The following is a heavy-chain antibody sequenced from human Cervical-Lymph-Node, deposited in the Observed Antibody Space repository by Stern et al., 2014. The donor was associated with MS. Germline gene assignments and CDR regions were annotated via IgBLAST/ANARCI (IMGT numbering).Heavy chain of an antibody. J-gene: IGHJ1*01. V-gene: IGHV3-33*01. CDR2: IWYDGSNR. D-gene: IGHD4-23*01. CDR3: AREGGNTAEYFQH. CDR1: GFTFSSRG. Sequence: VQLEESGGGVVQPGRSLRLSCAASGFTFSSRGMHWVRQAPGKGLEWLAIIWYDGSNRYYADSVKGRFTISRDNSKNTLYLQMNSLRAEDTAVYYCAREGGNTAEYFQHWGQGTLVTVSS.